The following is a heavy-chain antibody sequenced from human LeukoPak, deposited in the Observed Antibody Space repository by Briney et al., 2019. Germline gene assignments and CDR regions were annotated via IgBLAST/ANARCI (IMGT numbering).Heavy chain of an antibody. CDR1: GYTLTELS. V-gene: IGHV1-24*01. CDR2: FDPEDGET. CDR3: ARVREPYSSSWYGLGVAFDT. D-gene: IGHD6-13*01. J-gene: IGHJ3*02. Sequence: GASVKVSCKVSGYTLTELSMHWVRQAPGKGLEWMGGFDPEDGETIYAQKFQGRVTMTEDTSTDTAYMELSSLRSEDTAVYYCARVREPYSSSWYGLGVAFDTWGQGTMVTVSS.